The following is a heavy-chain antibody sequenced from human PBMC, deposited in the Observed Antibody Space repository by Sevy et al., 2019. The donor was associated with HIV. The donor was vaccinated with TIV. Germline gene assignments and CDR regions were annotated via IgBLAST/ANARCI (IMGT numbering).Heavy chain of an antibody. Sequence: GGSLRLSCAASGFTFSSYSMNWVRQAPGKGLEWVSSIGSSSSYIYYADSVKGRFTISRDNAKNSLYLQMNSLRAEDTAVYYCARDGGYSYGPSYYFDYWGQGTLVTVSS. D-gene: IGHD5-18*01. CDR2: IGSSSSYI. J-gene: IGHJ4*02. CDR1: GFTFSSYS. V-gene: IGHV3-21*01. CDR3: ARDGGYSYGPSYYFDY.